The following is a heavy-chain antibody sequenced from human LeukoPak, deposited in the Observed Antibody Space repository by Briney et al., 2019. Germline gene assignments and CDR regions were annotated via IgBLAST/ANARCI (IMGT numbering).Heavy chain of an antibody. D-gene: IGHD3-9*01. CDR3: ARGGARYLDS. V-gene: IGHV3-7*01. Sequence: PGGSLRLSCVASGFSLSSYTMSWVRQAPGKGLEWVAKMKEDGTDIHYVDSVKGRFAICRDNAKNSLCLQMSSLRAEDTAVYYCARGGARYLDSWGQGTLVTVSS. CDR2: MKEDGTDI. CDR1: GFSLSSYT. J-gene: IGHJ5*02.